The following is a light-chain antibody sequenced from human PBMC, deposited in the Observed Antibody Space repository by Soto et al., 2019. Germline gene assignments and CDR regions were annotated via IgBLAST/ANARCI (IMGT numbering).Light chain of an antibody. Sequence: LTQPHSVSESPGKTVTISCTRSSGSIASNYVQWYQQRPGSAPTTVIYEDNQRPSGVPDRFSGSIDSSSNSASLTISGLKTEDEADYYCQSYDSSIFVFGGGTKLTVL. CDR3: QSYDSSIFV. J-gene: IGLJ2*01. CDR2: EDN. V-gene: IGLV6-57*04. CDR1: SGSIASNY.